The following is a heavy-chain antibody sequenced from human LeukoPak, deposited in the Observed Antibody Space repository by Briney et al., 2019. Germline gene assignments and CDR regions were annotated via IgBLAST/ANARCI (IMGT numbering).Heavy chain of an antibody. D-gene: IGHD3-16*02. Sequence: PSETLSLTCAVSGGSISSGGYSWSWIRQPPGKGLEWIGYIYHSGSTYYNPSLKSRVTISVDRSKNQFSLKLSSVTAADTAVYYCARSIVGRYNWFDPWGQGTLVTVSS. CDR2: IYHSGST. V-gene: IGHV4-30-2*01. CDR1: GGSISSGGYS. J-gene: IGHJ5*02. CDR3: ARSIVGRYNWFDP.